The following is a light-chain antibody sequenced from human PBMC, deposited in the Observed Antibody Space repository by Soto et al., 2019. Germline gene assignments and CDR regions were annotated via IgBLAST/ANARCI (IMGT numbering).Light chain of an antibody. CDR2: EVS. CDR3: TSYTATSTLGV. V-gene: IGLV2-14*01. Sequence: QSALTQPASVSGSPGQSITISCTGTSSDIGGFNYVSWYQQHPGTAPKLIIYEVSNRPSGISNRFSGSKSGNTASLTISGLQPEDEADYYRTSYTATSTLGVFGGGTQLTVL. J-gene: IGLJ3*02. CDR1: SSDIGGFNY.